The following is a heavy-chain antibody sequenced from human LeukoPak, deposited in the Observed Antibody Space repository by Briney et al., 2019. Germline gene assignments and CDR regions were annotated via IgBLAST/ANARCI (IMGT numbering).Heavy chain of an antibody. J-gene: IGHJ4*02. Sequence: SGGSLRLSCAASGFTFSSYGMHWVRQAPGKGLEGVAVIWYDGSNKYYADSVKGRFTISRDNSTTTLYLQMNSLRAEDTAVYYCARPHDSSGYYRYWFDYWGQGTLVTVSS. CDR2: IWYDGSNK. CDR3: ARPHDSSGYYRYWFDY. V-gene: IGHV3-33*01. CDR1: GFTFSSYG. D-gene: IGHD3-22*01.